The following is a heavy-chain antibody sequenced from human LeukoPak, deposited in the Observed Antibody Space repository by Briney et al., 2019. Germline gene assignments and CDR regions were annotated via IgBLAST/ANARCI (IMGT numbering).Heavy chain of an antibody. J-gene: IGHJ4*02. D-gene: IGHD3-3*01. Sequence: GGSLRLSCAASGFTFSSYGMHWVRQAPGKGLEWVAFIRYDGSNKYYADSVKGRFTISRDNSKNTLYLQMNSLRAEDTAVYYCAKVEGDTIFGIDYWGQGTLVTVSS. CDR3: AKVEGDTIFGIDY. CDR2: IRYDGSNK. V-gene: IGHV3-30*02. CDR1: GFTFSSYG.